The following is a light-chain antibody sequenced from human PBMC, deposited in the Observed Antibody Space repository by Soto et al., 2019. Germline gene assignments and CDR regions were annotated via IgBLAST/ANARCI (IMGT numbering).Light chain of an antibody. J-gene: IGLJ2*01. V-gene: IGLV2-11*01. CDR1: SNDVGGYNY. CDR3: CSYTVRYTLL. CDR2: DVN. Sequence: QSALTQPRSVSGSPGQSVTISCTGTSNDVGGYNYVSWYQQHPGKAPKVLIYDVNKRPSGVPDRLSGSRSGNTASLTISGLQAEDEADYYCCSYTVRYTLLFGGGTKLTVL.